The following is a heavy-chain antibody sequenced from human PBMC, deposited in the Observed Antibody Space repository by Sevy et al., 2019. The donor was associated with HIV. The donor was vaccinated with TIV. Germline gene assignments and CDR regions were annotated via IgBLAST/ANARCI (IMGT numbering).Heavy chain of an antibody. CDR1: GFRFNNFA. CDR3: AKHWSESLFSDFFFDF. CDR2: ISSTGDTM. D-gene: IGHD3-3*01. Sequence: GGSLRLSCAASGFRFNNFAIAWVRQAPGKGPEWVSSISSTGDTMYYADTVRGRFAICRDNSRIALYMQMTNVRVEDMAIYYCAKHWSESLFSDFFFDFWGQGTLVTVSS. V-gene: IGHV3-23*01. J-gene: IGHJ4*02.